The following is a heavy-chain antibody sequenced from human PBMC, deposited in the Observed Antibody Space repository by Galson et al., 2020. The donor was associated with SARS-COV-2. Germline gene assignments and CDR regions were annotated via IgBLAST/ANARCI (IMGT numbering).Heavy chain of an antibody. CDR1: GFTFSNYW. CDR3: ATDRGWEGIVVGSAAPNF. V-gene: IGHV3-7*01. CDR2: INQDESER. J-gene: IGHJ4*01. Sequence: GGSLRLSCAASGFTFSNYWMTWVRQAPGKGLEWVANINQDESERYYVDSVKGRFTISRDNAKNSLSLQMNSLRAEDTAVYFCATDRGWEGIVVGSAAPNFWGHGTLVNVSS. D-gene: IGHD2-2*01.